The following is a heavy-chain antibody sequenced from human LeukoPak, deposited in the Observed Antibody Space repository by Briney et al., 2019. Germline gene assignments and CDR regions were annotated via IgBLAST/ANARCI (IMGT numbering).Heavy chain of an antibody. Sequence: PGGSLRLSCAASGFTFSSYEMNWVRQAPGQGLEWVSYISSSGSTIYYADSVKGRFTISRDNAKNSLYLQMNSLRAEDTAVYYCAPHPDYYDSSGYHVWGQGTLVTVSS. CDR1: GFTFSSYE. D-gene: IGHD3-22*01. CDR3: APHPDYYDSSGYHV. J-gene: IGHJ4*02. V-gene: IGHV3-48*03. CDR2: ISSSGSTI.